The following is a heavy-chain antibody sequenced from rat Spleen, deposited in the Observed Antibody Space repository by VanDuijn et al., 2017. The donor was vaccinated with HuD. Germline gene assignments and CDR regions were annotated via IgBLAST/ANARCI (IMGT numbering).Heavy chain of an antibody. V-gene: IGHV3-3*01. D-gene: IGHD1-6*01. CDR1: GYSISSAYR. J-gene: IGHJ3*01. CDR3: SRSEGTHYYLPFAD. Sequence: EVQLQESGPGLVKPSQSLSLTCSVTGYSISSAYRWNWIRKFPGNKLEWMGYINSAGNTNYNPSLKSRISISRYTSKNQFFLQVNSLSTEDTDTYYCSRSEGTHYYLPFADWGQGTLVTVSS. CDR2: INSAGNT.